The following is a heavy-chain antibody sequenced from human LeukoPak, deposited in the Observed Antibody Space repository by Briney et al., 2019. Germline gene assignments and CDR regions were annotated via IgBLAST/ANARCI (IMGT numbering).Heavy chain of an antibody. J-gene: IGHJ4*02. CDR1: GDSISSYY. Sequence: SETLSLTCTVSGDSISSYYWSWIRQPPGKGLEWIGYIYHSGSTYYNPSLKSRVTISVDTSKNQFSLKLSSVTAADTAVYYCARGTRQSSNHYFDYWGQGTLVTVSS. V-gene: IGHV4-59*01. D-gene: IGHD4-11*01. CDR3: ARGTRQSSNHYFDY. CDR2: IYHSGST.